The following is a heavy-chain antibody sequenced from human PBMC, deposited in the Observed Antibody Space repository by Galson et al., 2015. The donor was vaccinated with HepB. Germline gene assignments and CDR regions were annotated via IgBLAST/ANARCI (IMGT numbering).Heavy chain of an antibody. CDR3: TKEARLCDADGCSSGFSGFDI. J-gene: IGHJ3*02. CDR2: ICSDNADI. Sequence: SLRLSCAASGFTFRTFTMHWVRQAPGKGLEWVASICSDNADIHYAASVKGRFTISRDNAKESLYLQMNSLSVGDTALYYCTKEARLCDADGCSSGFSGFDIWGQGTMVSVP. V-gene: IGHV3-21*01. CDR1: GFTFRTFT. D-gene: IGHD2-21*01.